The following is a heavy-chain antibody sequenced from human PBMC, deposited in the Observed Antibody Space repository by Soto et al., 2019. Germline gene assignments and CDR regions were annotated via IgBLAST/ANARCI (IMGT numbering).Heavy chain of an antibody. V-gene: IGHV4-31*03. CDR3: AVSMVTFGGIIAPFDY. Sequence: PSETLSLTCTVSGASISSGGYYWIWIRHHPGKGLEWIGYMYYSGSTYYNPSLRSRVTISVDTSKNQFSLNLRSVTAADTAVFYCAVSMVTFGGIIAPFDYWGQGALVTVSS. J-gene: IGHJ4*02. D-gene: IGHD3-16*02. CDR1: GASISSGGYY. CDR2: MYYSGST.